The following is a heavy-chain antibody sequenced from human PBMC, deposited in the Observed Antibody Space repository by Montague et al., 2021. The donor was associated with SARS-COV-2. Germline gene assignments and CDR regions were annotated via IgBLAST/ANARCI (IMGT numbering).Heavy chain of an antibody. V-gene: IGHV4-39*01. CDR1: GGSISSSSYY. Sequence: SETLSLTCTVSGGSISSSSYYWGWIRRPPGKGLKWIGSIYYSGSTYYDPSLKSRVTISVDTSKNQFSLKLSSVTAADTAVYYCARQEPIVVVVAAARGWFDPWGQGTLVTVSS. J-gene: IGHJ5*02. D-gene: IGHD2-15*01. CDR2: IYYSGST. CDR3: ARQEPIVVVVAAARGWFDP.